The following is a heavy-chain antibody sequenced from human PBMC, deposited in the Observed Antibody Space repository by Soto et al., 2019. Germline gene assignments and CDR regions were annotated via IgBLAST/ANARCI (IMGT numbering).Heavy chain of an antibody. CDR1: GGSISSGDYY. J-gene: IGHJ4*02. V-gene: IGHV4-30-4*01. CDR2: IYYSGST. CDR3: ARESRITGWLRLDY. Sequence: PSETLSLTCTVSGGSISSGDYYWSWIRQPPGKGLEWIGYIYYSGSTYYNPSLKSRVTISVDTSKNQFSLKLSSVTAADTAVYYCARESRITGWLRLDYWGQGTLVTVSS. D-gene: IGHD5-12*01.